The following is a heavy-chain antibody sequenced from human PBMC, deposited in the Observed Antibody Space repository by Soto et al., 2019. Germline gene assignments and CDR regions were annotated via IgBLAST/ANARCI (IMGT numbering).Heavy chain of an antibody. CDR1: GGYISSGGYY. V-gene: IGHV4-31*03. D-gene: IGHD1-26*01. CDR2: IYYSGST. CDR3: ARDQGSYGAFDI. Sequence: QVQLQESGPGLVKPSQTLSLTCTVSGGYISSGGYYWSWIRQHPGKGLEWIGYIYYSGSTYYNPSLKSRVTISVDTSKNQFSLKLSSVTAADTAVYYSARDQGSYGAFDIWGQGTMVTVSS. J-gene: IGHJ3*02.